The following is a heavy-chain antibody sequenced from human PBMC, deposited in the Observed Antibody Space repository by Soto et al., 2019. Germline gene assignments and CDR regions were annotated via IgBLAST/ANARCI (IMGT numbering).Heavy chain of an antibody. J-gene: IGHJ4*02. CDR3: ARHRPLYCTNGVCYGGGNPGRPFDY. Sequence: SETLSLSCSVSGGSISSSSYYWGWIRQPPGKGLDWIGSVYYSGSTYYNPSLKSRVTISVDTSRNHFSLKLSSVTAADTAVYYCARHRPLYCTNGVCYGGGNPGRPFDYWGQGTLVTVSS. D-gene: IGHD2-8*01. V-gene: IGHV4-39*01. CDR1: GGSISSSSYY. CDR2: VYYSGST.